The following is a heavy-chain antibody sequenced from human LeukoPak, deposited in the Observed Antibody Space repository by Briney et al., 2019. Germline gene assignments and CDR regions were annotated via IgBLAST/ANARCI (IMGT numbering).Heavy chain of an antibody. CDR3: AKDTDSSGYYSY. V-gene: IGHV3-23*01. D-gene: IGHD3-22*01. CDR2: ISGSGGST. J-gene: IGHJ4*02. CDR1: GFTFSSYA. Sequence: GGSLRLSCAASGFTFSSYAMSWVRQAPGKGLEWVSAISGSGGSTYYADSVKDRFTISRDNSKNTLYLQMNSLRAEDTAVYYCAKDTDSSGYYSYWGQGTLVTVSS.